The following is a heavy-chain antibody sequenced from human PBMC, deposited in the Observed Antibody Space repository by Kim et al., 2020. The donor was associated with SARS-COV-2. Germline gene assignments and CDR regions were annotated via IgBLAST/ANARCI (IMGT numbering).Heavy chain of an antibody. CDR1: GYTFTGYY. D-gene: IGHD5-12*01. Sequence: ASVKVSCKASGYTFTGYYMHWVRQAPGQGLEWMGRINPNSGGTNYAQKFQGRVTMTRDTSISTAYMELSRLRSDDTAVYYCARDRVDIVATRWVADYSMDFWGQGPTVSVSS. CDR2: INPNSGGT. CDR3: ARDRVDIVATRWVADYSMDF. V-gene: IGHV1-2*06. J-gene: IGHJ6*01.